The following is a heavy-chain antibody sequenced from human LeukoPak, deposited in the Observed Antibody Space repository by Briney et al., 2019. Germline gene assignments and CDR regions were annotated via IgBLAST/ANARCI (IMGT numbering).Heavy chain of an antibody. J-gene: IGHJ4*02. CDR3: ASYGALLGG. D-gene: IGHD7-27*01. V-gene: IGHV4-38-2*02. Sequence: SETLSLTCTVSGYSISSGYYWGWIRQPPGKGLEWIGSIYHSGSTYYNPSLKSRVTISVDTSKNQFSLKLSSVTAADTAVYYCASYGALLGGWGQGTLVTVSS. CDR2: IYHSGST. CDR1: GYSISSGYY.